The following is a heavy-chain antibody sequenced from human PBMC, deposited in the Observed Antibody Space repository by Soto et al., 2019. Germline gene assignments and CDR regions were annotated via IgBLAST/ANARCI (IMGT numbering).Heavy chain of an antibody. CDR3: AGGVLYGSSLEGS. V-gene: IGHV3-23*01. CDR2: INGRGINT. D-gene: IGHD2-15*01. J-gene: IGHJ5*02. CDR1: GITFSNYD. Sequence: EVQLLESGGGLVQPGGSLRLSCAASGITFSNYDMSWVHQAAGKGLEWVSAINGRGINTYYADSVKGRFTISRDNSKNTLFLQMNSLRVEDTAVYYCAGGVLYGSSLEGSWGQGTLVTVTS.